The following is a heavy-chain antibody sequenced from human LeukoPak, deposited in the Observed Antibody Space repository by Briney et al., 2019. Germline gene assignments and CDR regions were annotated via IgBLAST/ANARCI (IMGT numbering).Heavy chain of an antibody. Sequence: PSETLSLTCAVYGGSFSGYYWSWIRQAPGKGLEWIGEINHSGSTNYNPSLKSRVTISVDTSKNQFSLKLSSVTAADTAVYYCARGGYLSAHSVDYWGQGTLVTVSS. CDR1: GGSFSGYY. CDR3: ARGGYLSAHSVDY. CDR2: INHSGST. D-gene: IGHD2/OR15-2a*01. J-gene: IGHJ4*02. V-gene: IGHV4-34*01.